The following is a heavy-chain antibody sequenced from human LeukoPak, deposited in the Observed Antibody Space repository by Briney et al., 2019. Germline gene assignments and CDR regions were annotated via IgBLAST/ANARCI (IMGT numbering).Heavy chain of an antibody. V-gene: IGHV3-23*01. CDR2: ISGSGGST. J-gene: IGHJ1*01. D-gene: IGHD2-15*01. CDR1: GFTFTPYD. Sequence: GGSLRLSCAASGFTFTPYDMHWVRQAPGKGLEWVSAISGSGGSTYYADSVKGRFTVSRDNSENTLFLQMNSLRAEDTAIYYCAKDTDVVVPEYFQYWGQGTLVTVSS. CDR3: AKDTDVVVPEYFQY.